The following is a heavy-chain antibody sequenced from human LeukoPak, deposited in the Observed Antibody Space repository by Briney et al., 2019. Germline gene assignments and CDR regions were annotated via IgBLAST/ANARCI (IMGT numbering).Heavy chain of an antibody. Sequence: GGSLTLTCVDSGRSFSSYTMYWVRQPPAGGLERVSAISSSGRYIYYADSVKGRFTISRDNAKNLLLLQMDSLRGDDPAMYYCARDINPDHPMMADVDPDFWGQGTLVTVSS. CDR2: ISSSGRYI. D-gene: IGHD3-22*01. V-gene: IGHV3-21*06. CDR1: GRSFSSYT. J-gene: IGHJ4*02. CDR3: ARDINPDHPMMADVDPDF.